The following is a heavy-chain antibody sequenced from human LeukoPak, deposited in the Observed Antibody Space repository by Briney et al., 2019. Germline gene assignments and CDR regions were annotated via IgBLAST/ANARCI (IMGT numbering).Heavy chain of an antibody. D-gene: IGHD3-10*01. CDR2: IYWNDDK. V-gene: IGHV2-5*01. Sequence: SGPTLVNPTQTLTLTCTFSGFSLSTSGVGVGWIRQPPGKALEWLSLIYWNDDKRYSPSLKSRLTITKDTSKNQVVLTMTHMDPVDTATYYCAHTLYYYGSGSYFPLLDYWGQGTLVTVSS. CDR1: GFSLSTSGVG. J-gene: IGHJ4*02. CDR3: AHTLYYYGSGSYFPLLDY.